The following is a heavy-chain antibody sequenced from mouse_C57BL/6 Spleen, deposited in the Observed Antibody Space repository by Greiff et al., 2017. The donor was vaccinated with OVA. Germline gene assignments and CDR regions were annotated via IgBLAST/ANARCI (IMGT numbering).Heavy chain of an antibody. V-gene: IGHV1-62-2*01. J-gene: IGHJ2*01. CDR3: ARHEGYGIYFDY. Sequence: QVHVKQSGAELVKPGASVKLSCKASGYTFTEYTINWVKQRSGQGLEWIGWFYPGSGSIKYNEKFKDKATLTADKSSSTVYMELSRFTSEDSAVYFCARHEGYGIYFDYWGQGTTLTVSS. CDR1: GYTFTEYT. CDR2: FYPGSGSI. D-gene: IGHD2-10*02.